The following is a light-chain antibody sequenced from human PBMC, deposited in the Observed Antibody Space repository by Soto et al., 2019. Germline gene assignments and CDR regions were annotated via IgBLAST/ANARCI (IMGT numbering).Light chain of an antibody. V-gene: IGKV3-15*01. CDR1: QSFSSN. Sequence: EIVMTQSTATLSVSPGERATLSCRASQSFSSNLAWYQQRRGQAPRLLIYGASTRATGIPARFSGSGSGTEFTHTISSLQAEEFACYYGQQYNTWPPTWTFGQGTKVEIK. J-gene: IGKJ1*01. CDR3: QQYNTWPPTWT. CDR2: GAS.